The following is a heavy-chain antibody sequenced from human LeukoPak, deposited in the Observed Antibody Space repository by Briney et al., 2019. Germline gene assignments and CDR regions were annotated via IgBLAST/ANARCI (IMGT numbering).Heavy chain of an antibody. J-gene: IGHJ4*02. CDR3: ARGGGSTDYYDSSGYF. Sequence: SETLSLTCTVSGGSIRGYYWSWIRQPPGKGLEWIGYIYYSGSTNYNPSLKSRVTISVDTSKNQFSLKLSSVTAADTAVYYCARGGGSTDYYDSSGYFWGQGTLVTVSS. D-gene: IGHD3-22*01. CDR1: GGSIRGYY. V-gene: IGHV4-59*01. CDR2: IYYSGST.